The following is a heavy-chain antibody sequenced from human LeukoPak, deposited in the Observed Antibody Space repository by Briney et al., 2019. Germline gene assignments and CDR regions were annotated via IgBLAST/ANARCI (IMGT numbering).Heavy chain of an antibody. V-gene: IGHV3-23*01. J-gene: IGHJ4*02. CDR2: IVGSGLTT. Sequence: GGSLRLSCAGAEFTFSSYAMSWVREAPGKGLEWVSAIVGSGLTTYYADSVKGRFTISRDNSKNTLYLQMSSLRAEDTAVYYCAKDSTIFGAKTHFDYWGQGTLVTVSS. CDR3: AKDSTIFGAKTHFDY. D-gene: IGHD3-3*01. CDR1: EFTFSSYA.